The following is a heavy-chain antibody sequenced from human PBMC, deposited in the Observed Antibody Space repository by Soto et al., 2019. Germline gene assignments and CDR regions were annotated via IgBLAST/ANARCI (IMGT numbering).Heavy chain of an antibody. D-gene: IGHD6-6*01. V-gene: IGHV3-30-3*01. CDR3: ARAYGIAARREIYYYGMDV. CDR2: ISYDGSNK. J-gene: IGHJ6*02. CDR1: GFTFSSYA. Sequence: PGGSLRLSCAASGFTFSSYAMHWVRQAPGKGLEWVAVISYDGSNKYYADSVKGRFTISRDNSKNTLYLQMNSLRAEDTAVYYCARAYGIAARREIYYYGMDVWGQGTTVTVSS.